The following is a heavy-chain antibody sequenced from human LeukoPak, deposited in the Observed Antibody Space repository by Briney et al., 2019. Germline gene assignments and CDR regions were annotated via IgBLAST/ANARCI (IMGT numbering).Heavy chain of an antibody. D-gene: IGHD6-25*01. CDR1: VFTFTNND. J-gene: IGHJ4*02. Sequence: ASVKVSCKASVFTFTNNDINWVRQAPGQGLEWMGWMNPNSGNTGYGQKFQGRVTMTRNTSISAAYMELSSLRSDDTAMYYCAQREAGFDYWGQGTLVTVSS. V-gene: IGHV1-8*01. CDR2: MNPNSGNT. CDR3: AQREAGFDY.